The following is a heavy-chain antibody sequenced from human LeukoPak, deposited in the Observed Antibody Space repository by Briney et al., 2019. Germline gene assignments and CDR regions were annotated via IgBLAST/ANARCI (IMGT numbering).Heavy chain of an antibody. Sequence: GGSLRLSCAASGFTFNDAWMNWVRQAPGKGLEWVGRIKSKVDGGTTDYAAPVKGRFTISRDDSENTLYLQMNSLKTEDTAMYYCWTSTHARDFVDYWGQGTLVTVSS. CDR3: WTSTHARDFVDY. CDR1: GFTFNDAW. CDR2: IKSKVDGGTT. D-gene: IGHD3/OR15-3a*01. V-gene: IGHV3-15*07. J-gene: IGHJ4*02.